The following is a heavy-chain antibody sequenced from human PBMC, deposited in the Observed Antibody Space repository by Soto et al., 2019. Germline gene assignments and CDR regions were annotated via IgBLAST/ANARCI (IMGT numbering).Heavy chain of an antibody. CDR1: GGSMTGYC. D-gene: IGHD6-19*01. CDR2: VYNSGNT. CDR3: ARTHWVSGTEY. J-gene: IGHJ4*02. Sequence: QGQLQESGPGLGKPSETLSLTCTVSGGSMTGYCWSWIRQPAGKALEWVGHVYNSGNTDYNPSLASRITRAVDTSKRQFSLKVKSVTAADTAVYYCARTHWVSGTEYWGQGILVTVSS. V-gene: IGHV4-4*07.